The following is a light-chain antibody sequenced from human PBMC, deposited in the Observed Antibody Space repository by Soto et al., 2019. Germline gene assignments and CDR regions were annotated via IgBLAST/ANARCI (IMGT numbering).Light chain of an antibody. CDR3: ASYTNSRTYV. CDR2: DVS. Sequence: SVLTQPASVSGSPGQSIAISCTGTSSDVGGYSYVPWYQQQPGKAPKLVISDVSNRPSGVSDRFSGSKSGNTASLTISGLQTEDETDYYCASYTNSRTYVFGTGTKATVL. J-gene: IGLJ1*01. CDR1: SSDVGGYSY. V-gene: IGLV2-14*01.